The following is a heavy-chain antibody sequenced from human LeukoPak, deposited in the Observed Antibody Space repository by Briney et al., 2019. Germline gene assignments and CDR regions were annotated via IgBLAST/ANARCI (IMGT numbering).Heavy chain of an antibody. Sequence: ASVKVSCKASGYTFTSYDINWVRQATGQGLEWMGWVNPNSGNTGYAQKFQGRVTITRNTSISTAYMELSSLRSEDTAVYYCAREHVDSSGDGNDYWGQGTLVTVSS. CDR1: GYTFTSYD. CDR2: VNPNSGNT. V-gene: IGHV1-8*03. D-gene: IGHD6-19*01. J-gene: IGHJ4*02. CDR3: AREHVDSSGDGNDY.